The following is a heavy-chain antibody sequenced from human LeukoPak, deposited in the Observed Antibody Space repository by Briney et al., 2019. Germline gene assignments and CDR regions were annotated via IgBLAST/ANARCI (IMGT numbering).Heavy chain of an antibody. CDR2: IYYSGST. D-gene: IGHD6-13*01. CDR3: ARLSSSWLGPTNWFDP. Sequence: SETLSLTCTVSGGSISSSSYYWGWIRQPPGKGLEWIGSIYYSGSTYYNPSLKSRVTISVDTSKNQFSLKLSSVTAADTAVYYCARLSSSWLGPTNWFDPWGQGTLVTVSS. V-gene: IGHV4-39*01. J-gene: IGHJ5*02. CDR1: GGSISSSSYY.